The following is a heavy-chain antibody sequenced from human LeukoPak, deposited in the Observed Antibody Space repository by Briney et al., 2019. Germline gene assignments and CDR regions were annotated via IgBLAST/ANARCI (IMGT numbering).Heavy chain of an antibody. CDR1: GGTFSSYA. D-gene: IGHD6-13*01. J-gene: IGHJ4*02. V-gene: IGHV1-69*01. CDR3: ARGGYSSSWHFDY. CDR2: IIPIFGTA. Sequence: SVKVSCKASGGTFSSYAISWVRQAPGQGLEWMGGIIPIFGTANYAQKFQGRVTITADESTSTAYMELSSLRSEDTAVYYCARGGYSSSWHFDYWGQGTLVTVSS.